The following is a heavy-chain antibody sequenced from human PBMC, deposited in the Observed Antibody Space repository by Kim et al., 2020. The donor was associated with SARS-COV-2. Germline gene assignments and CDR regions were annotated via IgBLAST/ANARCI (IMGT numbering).Heavy chain of an antibody. D-gene: IGHD2-2*01. V-gene: IGHV7-4-1*02. CDR2: P. CDR3: ARDKQYRSFDI. Sequence: PTYAQGFTGRFVFSLDTSVTTAYLQISSLKAEDTAVYYCARDKQYRSFDIWGQGTMVTVSS. J-gene: IGHJ3*02.